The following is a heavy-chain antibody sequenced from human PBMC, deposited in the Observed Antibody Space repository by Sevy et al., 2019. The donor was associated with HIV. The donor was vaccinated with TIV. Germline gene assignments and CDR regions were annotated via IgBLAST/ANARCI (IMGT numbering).Heavy chain of an antibody. CDR2: ISYDVINK. CDR3: ARLPPPRAFDI. J-gene: IGHJ3*02. Sequence: GGSLRLSCAASGFTFSNYAMHWVRQTPGKGLEWLAVISYDVINKYYADSVKGRFTIARDNSKNTLYLQMNSLTTEDTAVYYCARLPPPRAFDIWGQGTLVTVSS. V-gene: IGHV3-30*04. CDR1: GFTFSNYA.